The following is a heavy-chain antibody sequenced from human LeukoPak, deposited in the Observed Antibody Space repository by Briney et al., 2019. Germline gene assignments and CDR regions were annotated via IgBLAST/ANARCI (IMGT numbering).Heavy chain of an antibody. V-gene: IGHV4-39*01. CDR2: IYYSGST. J-gene: IGHJ1*01. CDR1: GGSISSSSYY. CDR3: ARTLIVTYFQH. Sequence: SETLSLTCTVSGGSISSSSYYWGWIRQPPGKGLEWIGSIYYSGSTYYNPSLKSRVTISVDTSKNQFSLKLSYVTAADTAVYYCARTLIVTYFQHWGQGTLVTVSS. D-gene: IGHD2-21*01.